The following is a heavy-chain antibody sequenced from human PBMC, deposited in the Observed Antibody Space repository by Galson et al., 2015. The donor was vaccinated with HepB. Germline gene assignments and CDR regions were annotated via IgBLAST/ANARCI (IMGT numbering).Heavy chain of an antibody. J-gene: IGHJ4*02. CDR1: GFSFNRYG. CDR3: ARDRERDGYNAGFDY. CDR2: IWYDGRNK. V-gene: IGHV3-33*01. D-gene: IGHD5-24*01. Sequence: SLRLSCAASGFSFNRYGMHWVRQAPGKGLEWVAAIWYDGRNKYDADSVKGRFTISRDNSVNTLYLQMNSLGAEDTAVYYCARDRERDGYNAGFDYWGQGTLVTVSS.